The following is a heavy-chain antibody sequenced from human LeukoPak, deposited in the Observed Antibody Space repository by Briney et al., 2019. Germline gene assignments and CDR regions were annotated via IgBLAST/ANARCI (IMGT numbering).Heavy chain of an antibody. V-gene: IGHV4-34*01. CDR2: INHIGST. J-gene: IGHJ4*02. CDR3: ARGGYNSGYLLDY. CDR1: GGSFSGYY. D-gene: IGHD3-22*01. Sequence: PSETQSLTCAVYGGSFSGYYWAWIRQPPGKGLEWIGEINHIGSTNYNPSLKSRVIISIDTSTNQFSLKLISVTAADTAVYYCARGGYNSGYLLDYWGQGALVTVSS.